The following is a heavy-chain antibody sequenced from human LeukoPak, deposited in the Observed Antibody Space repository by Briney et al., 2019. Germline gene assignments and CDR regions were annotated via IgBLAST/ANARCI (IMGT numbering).Heavy chain of an antibody. CDR3: ARVVGYCSSTSCYYYYGMDV. D-gene: IGHD2-2*01. Sequence: ASVKVSCKASGYTFTSYGISWVRQAPGQGLEWMGGIIPIFGTANYAQKFQGRVTITADESTSTAYMELSSLRSEDTAVYYCARVVGYCSSTSCYYYYGMDVWGQGTTVTVSS. CDR1: GYTFTSYG. CDR2: IIPIFGTA. V-gene: IGHV1-69*13. J-gene: IGHJ6*02.